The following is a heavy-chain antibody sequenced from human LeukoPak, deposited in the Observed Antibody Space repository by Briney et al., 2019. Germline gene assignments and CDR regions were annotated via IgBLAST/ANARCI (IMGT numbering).Heavy chain of an antibody. CDR2: ISSSSSYI. CDR3: ARRRAFGGYSGYDYSDY. D-gene: IGHD5-12*01. J-gene: IGHJ4*02. CDR1: GFTFSSYG. Sequence: GGSLRLSCAASGFTFSSYGMNWVRQAPGKGLEWVSSISSSSSYIYYADSVKGRFTISRDNAKNSLYLQMNSLRAEDTAVYYCARRRAFGGYSGYDYSDYWGQGTLVTVSS. V-gene: IGHV3-21*01.